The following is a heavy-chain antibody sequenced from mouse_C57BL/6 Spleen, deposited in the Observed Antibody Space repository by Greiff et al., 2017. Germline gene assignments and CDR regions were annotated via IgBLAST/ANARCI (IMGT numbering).Heavy chain of an antibody. CDR2: INPGSGGT. CDR3: SRSRDFDY. Sequence: QVQLQQSGAELVRPGTSVKVSCKASGYAFTNYLIEWVKQRPGQGLEWIGVINPGSGGTNYNEKFKGKATLTADKSSSTAYMQLSSLTSEDSADYSCSRSRDFDYWGKGTTLTVSS. CDR1: GYAFTNYL. J-gene: IGHJ2*01. V-gene: IGHV1-54*01.